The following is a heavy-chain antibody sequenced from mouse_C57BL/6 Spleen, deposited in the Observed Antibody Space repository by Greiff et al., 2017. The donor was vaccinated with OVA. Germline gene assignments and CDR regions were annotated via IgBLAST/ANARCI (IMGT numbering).Heavy chain of an antibody. J-gene: IGHJ3*01. Sequence: QVQLQQPGAELVRPGSSVKLSCKASGYTFTSYWMHWVKQRPIQGLEWIGNIDPSDSETHYNQKFKDKATLTVDKSSRTSYMQLSSLTSEDSAVDYCAREGYGNYGGFAYWGQGTLVTVSA. CDR2: IDPSDSET. CDR1: GYTFTSYW. V-gene: IGHV1-52*01. D-gene: IGHD2-1*01. CDR3: AREGYGNYGGFAY.